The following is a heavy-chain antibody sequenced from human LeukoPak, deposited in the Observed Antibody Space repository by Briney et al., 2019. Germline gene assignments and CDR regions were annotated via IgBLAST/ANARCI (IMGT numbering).Heavy chain of an antibody. V-gene: IGHV4-34*01. D-gene: IGHD5-24*01. J-gene: IGHJ3*02. Sequence: KPSETLSLTCAVYGGSFSGYYWSWIRQPPGKGLEWIGEINHSGSTNYNPSLKSRVTISVDTSKNQFSLKLSSVTAADTAVYYCARGQPIDGYNSRDAFDIWGQGTMVTVSS. CDR2: INHSGST. CDR1: GGSFSGYY. CDR3: ARGQPIDGYNSRDAFDI.